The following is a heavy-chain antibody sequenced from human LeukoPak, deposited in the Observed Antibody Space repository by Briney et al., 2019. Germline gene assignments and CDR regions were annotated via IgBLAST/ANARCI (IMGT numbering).Heavy chain of an antibody. CDR1: GFTFSDYA. Sequence: GGSLRLSCVASGFTFSDYAMSWVRQAPGKGLEWVSGISDSGGRTYYADSVKGRCTISRDNSKNTVSLQMNNLRAEDTAVYFCARHDSFIPYWGQGTLVTVTS. D-gene: IGHD3-16*02. CDR2: ISDSGGRT. V-gene: IGHV3-23*01. J-gene: IGHJ4*02. CDR3: ARHDSFIPY.